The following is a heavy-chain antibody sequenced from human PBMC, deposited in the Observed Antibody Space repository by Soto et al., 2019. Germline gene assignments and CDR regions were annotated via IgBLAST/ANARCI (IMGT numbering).Heavy chain of an antibody. CDR2: IIPILGIA. D-gene: IGHD4-17*01. J-gene: IGHJ6*02. CDR1: GGTFSSYT. Sequence: QVQLVQSGAEVKKPGSSVKVSCKASGGTFSSYTISWVRQAPGQGLEWMGRIIPILGIANYAQKFQGRVTITADKATSTAYMELSSLRSEDTAVYYCARDPPSTYYCGMDVWGQGTTVTGSS. CDR3: ARDPPSTYYCGMDV. V-gene: IGHV1-69*08.